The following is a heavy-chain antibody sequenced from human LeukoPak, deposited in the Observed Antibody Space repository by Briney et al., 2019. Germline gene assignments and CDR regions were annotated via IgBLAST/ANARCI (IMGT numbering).Heavy chain of an antibody. CDR2: ISSSSSTI. V-gene: IGHV3-48*01. D-gene: IGHD1-20*01. CDR1: GFTFSSYS. Sequence: PGGSLRLSCAASGFTFSSYSMNWVRQAPGKGLEWVSYISSSSSTIYYADSVKGRFTISGDKAKNSLYLQMNSLRAEDTAVYYCARGSNWNDENWFDPWGQGTLVTVSS. J-gene: IGHJ5*02. CDR3: ARGSNWNDENWFDP.